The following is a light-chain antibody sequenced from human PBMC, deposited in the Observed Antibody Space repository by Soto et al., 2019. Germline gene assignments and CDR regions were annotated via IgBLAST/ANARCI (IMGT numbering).Light chain of an antibody. CDR1: QSVSSN. V-gene: IGKV3-15*01. CDR2: DAS. J-gene: IGKJ4*01. CDR3: QQYNYWPPLT. Sequence: EPVMTQSPATLSVSPVAIATLSCSTSQSVSSNLAWYQQKPGRAPRLLIYDASTRATGIPARFSGSGSGTEFTLTINSLQSEDFAVYYCQQYNYWPPLTFGGGTKVDIK.